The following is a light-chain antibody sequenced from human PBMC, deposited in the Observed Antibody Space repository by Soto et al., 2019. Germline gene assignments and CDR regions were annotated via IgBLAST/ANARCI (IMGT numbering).Light chain of an antibody. Sequence: QSVLTQPPSASGSPGQSVTISCTGTSSDVGGYNYVSWYQQHPGKAPKLMIYEVSKRPSGVPDRFSGSKSGNTASLTVYGLQAEDVADYYCSSDAGRNNWVFGGGTKLTVL. CDR3: SSDAGRNNWV. J-gene: IGLJ3*02. CDR1: SSDVGGYNY. V-gene: IGLV2-8*01. CDR2: EVS.